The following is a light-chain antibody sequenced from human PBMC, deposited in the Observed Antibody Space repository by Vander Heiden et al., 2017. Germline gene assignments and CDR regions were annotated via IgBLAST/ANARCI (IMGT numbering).Light chain of an antibody. CDR2: KAS. CDR3: QQYNSYPYT. V-gene: IGKV1-5*03. CDR1: QSISSW. J-gene: IGKJ2*01. Sequence: DIQLTQSPSTLSASVGDRVTIPCRASQSISSWLAWYQQKPGKAPKLLTYKASTLESGVPSRFSGSGSGTELTLTISSLQPDDFATYYCQQYNSYPYTFGQGTKLEIK.